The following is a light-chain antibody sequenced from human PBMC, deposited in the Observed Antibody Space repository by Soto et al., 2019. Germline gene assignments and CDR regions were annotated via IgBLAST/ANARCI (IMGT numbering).Light chain of an antibody. CDR1: QSVTSSY. Sequence: EIVLTQSPGTLSLTSGERATLSCRASQSVTSSYIAWYQQRPGQAPRLLMYGASSRATGIPDRFSGSGSGTDFNLTISRLEPEDFAVYYCQQYGTTPWTFGQGTKVEIK. V-gene: IGKV3-20*01. CDR2: GAS. J-gene: IGKJ1*01. CDR3: QQYGTTPWT.